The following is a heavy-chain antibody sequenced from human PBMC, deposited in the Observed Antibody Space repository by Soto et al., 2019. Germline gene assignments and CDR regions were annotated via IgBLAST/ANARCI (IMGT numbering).Heavy chain of an antibody. CDR1: GFSFRTYA. J-gene: IGHJ4*02. CDR2: ISGQEGFT. D-gene: IGHD6-19*01. CDR3: AKEGAEVGTPVFDY. V-gene: IGHV3-23*01. Sequence: GGSLRLSCAVSGFSFRTYAMSWVRQLPGKGLEWVSGISGQEGFTYYADSVKGRVTISRDISSSTLYLEMHSLRAEDTAVYYCAKEGAEVGTPVFDYWGQGXLVTVSS.